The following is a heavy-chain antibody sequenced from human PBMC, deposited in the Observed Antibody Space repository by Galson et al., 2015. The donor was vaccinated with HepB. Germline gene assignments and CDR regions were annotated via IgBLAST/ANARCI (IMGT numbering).Heavy chain of an antibody. Sequence: SLRLSCAASGFTFSSYYMNWVRQAPGKGLEWVSFISTSSSPIYYADSVKGRFTISRDNAKNSLYLQMHSLRDEDTAVYYCARQGPRGEVDVWGQGTTVTVSS. CDR3: ARQGPRGEVDV. V-gene: IGHV3-48*02. CDR1: GFTFSSYY. J-gene: IGHJ6*02. CDR2: ISTSSSPI. D-gene: IGHD1-14*01.